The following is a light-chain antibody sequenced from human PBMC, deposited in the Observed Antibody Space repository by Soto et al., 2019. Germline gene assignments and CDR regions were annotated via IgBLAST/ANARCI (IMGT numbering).Light chain of an antibody. Sequence: DIQMIQSPSSLSASIGDRVTITCRASQSISTSLNWYQHKPGRAHKVLIYAASNLRGGVPSRFSGSGSGTDFTLSINSLHPEDFATYYCQQSFTTPYTFGQGTELEL. CDR3: QQSFTTPYT. CDR2: AAS. J-gene: IGKJ2*01. V-gene: IGKV1-39*01. CDR1: QSISTS.